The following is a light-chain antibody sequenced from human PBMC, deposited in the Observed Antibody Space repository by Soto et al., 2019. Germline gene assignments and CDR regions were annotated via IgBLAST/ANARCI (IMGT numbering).Light chain of an antibody. CDR2: EVN. J-gene: IGLJ2*01. CDR1: SSDVGCYNY. Sequence: QSALTQPPSASGSPGQSVTISCTGTSSDVGCYNYVSWYQQHPGKVPKLMIYEVNKRPSGVPDRFSGSKSGNTASLTVSGLQAEDEAYYCCSSYAVGNHVFGAGTKLTVL. CDR3: SSYAVGNHV. V-gene: IGLV2-8*01.